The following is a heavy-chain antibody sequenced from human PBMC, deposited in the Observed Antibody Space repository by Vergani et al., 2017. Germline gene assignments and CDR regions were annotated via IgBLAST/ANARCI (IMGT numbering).Heavy chain of an antibody. CDR2: IDTKSGET. Sequence: QVQLVQSGSEVKKPGASMKVSCKASGYIFTDYYIHWVRQAHGQGPEWMGWIDTKSGETSYAQQFQGRVTMTRVPSLRSAYMDLGRLTSDDSAVYYCVRMTDGCRGAVCYSAPVYMDVWGEGTTVTVSS. J-gene: IGHJ6*03. V-gene: IGHV1-2*02. CDR3: VRMTDGCRGAVCYSAPVYMDV. D-gene: IGHD2-21*01. CDR1: GYIFTDYY.